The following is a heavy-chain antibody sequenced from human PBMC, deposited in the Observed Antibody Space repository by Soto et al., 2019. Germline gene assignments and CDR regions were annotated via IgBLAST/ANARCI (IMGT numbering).Heavy chain of an antibody. CDR3: AKDLVEAAGTSYYYYYGMDV. CDR2: ISYDGSNK. CDR1: GFTFSSYG. D-gene: IGHD6-13*01. J-gene: IGHJ6*02. Sequence: GGSLRLSCAASGFTFSSYGMHWVRQAPGKGLAWVAVISYDGSNKYYADSVKGRFTISRDNSKNTLYLQMNSLRAEDTVVYYCAKDLVEAAGTSYYYYYGMDVWGQGTTGTGSS. V-gene: IGHV3-30*18.